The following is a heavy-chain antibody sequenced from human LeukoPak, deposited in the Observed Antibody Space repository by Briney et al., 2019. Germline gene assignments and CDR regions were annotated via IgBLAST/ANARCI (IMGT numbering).Heavy chain of an antibody. V-gene: IGHV3-74*01. CDR1: GFTFSSYW. D-gene: IGHD3-3*01. CDR3: AREGGIWSGPNWFDP. CDR2: INSDGSST. J-gene: IGHJ5*02. Sequence: PGGSLRLSCAASGFTFSSYWMHWVRRAPGKGLVWVSRINSDGSSTSYADSVKGRFTISRDNAKNTLYLQMNSLRAEDTAVYYCAREGGIWSGPNWFDPWGQGTLVTVSS.